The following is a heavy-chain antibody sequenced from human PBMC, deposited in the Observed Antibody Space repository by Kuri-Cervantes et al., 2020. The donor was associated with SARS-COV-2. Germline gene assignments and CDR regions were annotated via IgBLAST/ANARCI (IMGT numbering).Heavy chain of an antibody. CDR3: ARAGDYDYVWGSYRYDYFDY. Sequence: GESLKISCAASGFTVSSNEMSWVRQAPGKGLEWVAVISYDGSNKYYADSVKGRFTISRDNSKNTLYLQMNSLRAEDTAVYYCARAGDYDYVWGSYRYDYFDYWGQGTLVTVSS. V-gene: IGHV3-30-3*01. D-gene: IGHD3-16*02. CDR2: ISYDGSNK. CDR1: GFTVSSNE. J-gene: IGHJ4*02.